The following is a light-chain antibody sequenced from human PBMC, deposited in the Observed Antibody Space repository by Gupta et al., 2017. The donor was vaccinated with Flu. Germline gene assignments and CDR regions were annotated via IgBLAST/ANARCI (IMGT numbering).Light chain of an antibody. CDR2: EVS. J-gene: IGLJ1*01. V-gene: IGLV2-8*01. CDR1: SGDIGGYNY. Sequence: QSVTISCTGTSGDIGGYNYASWYQQHPGKAPKLIIYEVSRRPSGVPDRFSASKSGTTASLTVSGLQAEDEADYYCGSYADGRYVFGSGTKVTVL. CDR3: GSYADGRYV.